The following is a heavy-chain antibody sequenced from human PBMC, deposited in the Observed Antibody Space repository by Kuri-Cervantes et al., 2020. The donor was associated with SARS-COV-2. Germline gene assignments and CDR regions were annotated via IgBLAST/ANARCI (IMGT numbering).Heavy chain of an antibody. V-gene: IGHV1-69*06. J-gene: IGHJ6*02. Sequence: VKVSCQASGCTFSSYAISWVRQAPGQGLEWMGGIIPIFGTANYAQKFQGRVTITADKSTSTAYMELSSLRSEDTAVYYCAREGAGTLYTSRYYGMDVWGQGTTVTVSS. D-gene: IGHD3-10*01. CDR3: AREGAGTLYTSRYYGMDV. CDR2: IIPIFGTA. CDR1: GCTFSSYA.